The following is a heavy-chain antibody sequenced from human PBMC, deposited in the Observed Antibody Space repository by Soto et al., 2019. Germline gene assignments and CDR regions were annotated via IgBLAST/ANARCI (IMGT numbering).Heavy chain of an antibody. CDR3: AKEGGAGSDY. CDR1: GFTFSNYY. D-gene: IGHD1-26*01. Sequence: EVQLVESGGGLVQPGGSLRLSCAASGFTFSNYYMSWVRQAQGQGLEWVANVNEDGSEKYYVDSVKGRFTVSRDNAKNSLYLQMNSLRAEDTAVYYCAKEGGAGSDYWGQGTLVTVSS. CDR2: VNEDGSEK. V-gene: IGHV3-7*01. J-gene: IGHJ4*02.